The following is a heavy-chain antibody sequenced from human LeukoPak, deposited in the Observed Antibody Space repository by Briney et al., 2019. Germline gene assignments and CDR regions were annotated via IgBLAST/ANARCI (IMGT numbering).Heavy chain of an antibody. J-gene: IGHJ6*02. CDR1: GFTFSSYA. CDR3: AKNVAGGVRYSSRLTYYYGMDV. D-gene: IGHD2-21*01. Sequence: EPGGSLRLSCAASGFTFSSYAMSWVRQAPGKGLEWVSAIIGSGGSTYYADSVKGRFTISRDNSKNTLYLQMNSLRAEDTAVYYCAKNVAGGVRYSSRLTYYYGMDVWDQGTTVTVSS. V-gene: IGHV3-23*01. CDR2: IIGSGGST.